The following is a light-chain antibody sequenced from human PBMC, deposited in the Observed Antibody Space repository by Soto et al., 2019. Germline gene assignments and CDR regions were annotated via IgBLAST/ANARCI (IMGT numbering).Light chain of an antibody. CDR3: LQDHDYQWT. J-gene: IGKJ2*02. CDR1: QGYRSD. V-gene: IGKV1-6*01. CDR2: DAC. Sequence: AIQVTQSPSSLSASVGDRVTITCRATQGYRSDLGWYQHKPGKAPKLLIYDACDLQAKVPSRFSGSRSATDFTLTISSLQAEDFATYYCLQDHDYQWTFGQGTKXEIK.